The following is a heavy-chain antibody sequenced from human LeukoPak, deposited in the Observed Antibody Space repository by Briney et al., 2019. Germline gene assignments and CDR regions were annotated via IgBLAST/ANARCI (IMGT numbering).Heavy chain of an antibody. V-gene: IGHV4-34*01. D-gene: IGHD3-3*01. CDR3: ASGLRTDGY. CDR1: GGSFSGYY. J-gene: IGHJ4*02. CDR2: INHSGST. Sequence: PSETLSLTCAVYGGSFSGYYWSWIRQPPGKGLEWIGEINHSGSTNYNPSLKSRVTISVDTSKNQFSLKLSSVTAADTAVYYCASGLRTDGYWGQGTLVTVSS.